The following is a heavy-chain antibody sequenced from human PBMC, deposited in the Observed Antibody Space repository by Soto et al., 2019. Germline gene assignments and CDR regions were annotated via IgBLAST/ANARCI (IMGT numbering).Heavy chain of an antibody. D-gene: IGHD3-22*01. CDR3: ASFQSPLYYYDSSGAKGFAY. CDR2: IYYSGSA. Sequence: QLQLQESGPGLVKPSETLSLTCTVSGGSISSSSYYWGWIRQPPGKGLEWIGNIYYSGSAYYNPSRSSRVTISVDTSRSQFSLQLSSVTAADPAVYYCASFQSPLYYYDSSGAKGFAYWGQGTLVTVSS. V-gene: IGHV4-39*01. J-gene: IGHJ4*02. CDR1: GGSISSSSYY.